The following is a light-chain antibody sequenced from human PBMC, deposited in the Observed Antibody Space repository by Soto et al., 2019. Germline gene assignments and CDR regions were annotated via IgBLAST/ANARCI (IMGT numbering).Light chain of an antibody. Sequence: QSALTQPRSVSGSPGQAVTISCTGTSIDVGGYNYVSWYQQHPGKAPKFIIYDVNKRPSGVPDRFSGSKSGTTASLTISGLQADDEADYYCCSYAGSDTMVFGGGTQLTVL. CDR3: CSYAGSDTMV. V-gene: IGLV2-11*01. J-gene: IGLJ2*01. CDR2: DVN. CDR1: SIDVGGYNY.